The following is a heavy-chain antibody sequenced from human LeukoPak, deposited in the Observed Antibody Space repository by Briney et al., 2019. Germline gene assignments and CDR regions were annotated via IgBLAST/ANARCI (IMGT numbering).Heavy chain of an antibody. CDR3: AEMATIGLIDY. CDR2: IKPDGSEK. Sequence: PGGSLRLSCAASGFTFSNYWMSWVRQAPGKGLEWVANIKPDGSEKDYVDSVKGRFTISRDNSKNTLYLQMNSLRAEDTAVYYCAEMATIGLIDYWGQGTLVTVSS. CDR1: GFTFSNYW. J-gene: IGHJ4*02. V-gene: IGHV3-7*01. D-gene: IGHD5-24*01.